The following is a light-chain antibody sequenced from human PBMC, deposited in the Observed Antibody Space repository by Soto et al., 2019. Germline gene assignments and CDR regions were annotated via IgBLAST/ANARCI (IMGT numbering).Light chain of an antibody. V-gene: IGLV1-40*01. J-gene: IGLJ3*02. Sequence: QSVLTQPPSVSGAPGQRVTISCTGSSSNIGAGYDVHWYQQLPGTAPKLLIYGNSNRPSGVPDRFSGSKSGTSASLAITGLLAEDAAVYYCNSYDSSLSGWVFGGGTKLTVL. CDR3: NSYDSSLSGWV. CDR2: GNS. CDR1: SSNIGAGYD.